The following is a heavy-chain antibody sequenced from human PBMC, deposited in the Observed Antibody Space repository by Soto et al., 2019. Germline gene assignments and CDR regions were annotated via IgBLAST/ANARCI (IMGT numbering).Heavy chain of an antibody. CDR3: ARETAARRQYYYYGMDV. J-gene: IGHJ6*02. Sequence: SVKVSFKASGGTFSSYAISWLRQAPGQGLEWMGGIIPIFGTANYAQKFQGRVTITADESTSTAYMELSSLRSEDTAVYYCARETAARRQYYYYGMDVWGQGTTVTVSS. CDR2: IIPIFGTA. V-gene: IGHV1-69*13. D-gene: IGHD6-6*01. CDR1: GGTFSSYA.